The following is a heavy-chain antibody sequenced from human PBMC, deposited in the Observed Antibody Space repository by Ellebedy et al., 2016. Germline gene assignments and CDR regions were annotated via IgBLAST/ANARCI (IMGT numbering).Heavy chain of an antibody. Sequence: GGSLRLSCAASGFSFSSCAMSWVRQAPGKGLEWVSSISGSAGRTDYADSVKGRFTISRDNSKNTRYFQMKSLRAEDTAVYYCAKGTQWLGRTCFDYWGQGTLVTVSS. D-gene: IGHD6-19*01. CDR2: ISGSAGRT. J-gene: IGHJ4*02. V-gene: IGHV3-23*01. CDR1: GFSFSSCA. CDR3: AKGTQWLGRTCFDY.